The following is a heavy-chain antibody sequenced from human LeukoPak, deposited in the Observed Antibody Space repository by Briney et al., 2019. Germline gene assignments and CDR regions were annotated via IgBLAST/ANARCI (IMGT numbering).Heavy chain of an antibody. D-gene: IGHD3-3*01. CDR3: ARDSVTTDAFDI. CDR1: GFTFSSYA. J-gene: IGHJ3*02. V-gene: IGHV3-30-3*01. Sequence: PGGSLRLSCAASGFTFSSYAMHWVRQAPGKGLEWVAVISYDGSNKYYADSEKGRFTISRVNSKNTLYLQMNSLRAEDTAVYYCARDSVTTDAFDIWGQGTMVTVSS. CDR2: ISYDGSNK.